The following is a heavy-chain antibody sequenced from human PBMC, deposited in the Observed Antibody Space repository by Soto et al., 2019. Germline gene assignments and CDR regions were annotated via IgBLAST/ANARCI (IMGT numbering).Heavy chain of an antibody. Sequence: GPAPVSSTASFGYFPIYGVTRVPQSAVQGLEWMGWNSVKNGNTNYTPKLQSRLTMTTDTSTTTANMELRSLRSDDTAVYYCAKDQVFEDSSGNLPGYWGQGTLVTVSS. D-gene: IGHD3-22*01. CDR1: FGYFPIYG. CDR3: AKDQVFEDSSGNLPGY. CDR2: NSVKNGNT. V-gene: IGHV1-18*01. J-gene: IGHJ4*02.